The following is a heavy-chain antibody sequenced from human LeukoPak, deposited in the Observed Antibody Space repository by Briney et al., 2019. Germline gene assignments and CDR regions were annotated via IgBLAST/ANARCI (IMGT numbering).Heavy chain of an antibody. J-gene: IGHJ4*02. CDR2: IYYSGST. CDR3: ASIAARRGYYFDY. Sequence: SETLSLTCTVSGGSISSSSYYWGWIRQPPGKGLEWIGSIYYSGSTYYSPSLKSRVTISVDTSKNQFSLKLSSVTAADTAVYYCASIAARRGYYFDYWDQGTLVTVSS. V-gene: IGHV4-39*01. D-gene: IGHD6-6*01. CDR1: GGSISSSSYY.